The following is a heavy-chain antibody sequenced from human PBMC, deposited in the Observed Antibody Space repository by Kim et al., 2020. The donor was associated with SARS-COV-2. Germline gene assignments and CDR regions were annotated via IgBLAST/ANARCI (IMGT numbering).Heavy chain of an antibody. J-gene: IGHJ3*02. V-gene: IGHV3-73*01. CDR3: TRVFGTTLAFWYAFD. Sequence: GGSLRLSCGASGFTFSDSSMHWVRRASGKGLEWVGRIRSKVNGYATAYSASVRGRFTISRDDSRNTAYLQMNSLKTEDTAVYYCTRVFGTTLAFWYAFD. CDR1: GFTFSDSS. CDR2: IRSKVNGYAT. D-gene: IGHD1-1*01.